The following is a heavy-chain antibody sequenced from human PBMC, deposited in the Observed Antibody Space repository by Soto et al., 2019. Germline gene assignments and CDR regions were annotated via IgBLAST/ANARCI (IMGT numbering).Heavy chain of an antibody. V-gene: IGHV3-23*01. CDR3: AKPASMTIRDGFDH. CDR1: GFTFSSYA. CDR2: ISGSGSNP. Sequence: EVQLLESGGGLVQPGGSLRLSCAASGFTFSSYAMSWVRQAPGQGLEWVSAISGSGSNPYYADSVKGRFTISRDNSKNTLYLQMNSLRVEDTALYYCAKPASMTIRDGFDHWGQGALVTVSS. D-gene: IGHD4-17*01. J-gene: IGHJ4*02.